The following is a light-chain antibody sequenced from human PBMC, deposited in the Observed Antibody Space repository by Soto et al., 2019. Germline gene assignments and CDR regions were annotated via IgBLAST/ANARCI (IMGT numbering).Light chain of an antibody. CDR1: QGISSW. CDR3: QQANSFPWT. V-gene: IGKV1-12*01. CDR2: AAS. Sequence: DIQMTQSPSSVSASVGDRVTMTCRASQGISSWLVWYQQKPGKAPKLLIYAASSLQRGVPSRFSGSGSGTDFTLTISCLQPEDLATYYCQQANSFPWTFGQGTKVEIK. J-gene: IGKJ1*01.